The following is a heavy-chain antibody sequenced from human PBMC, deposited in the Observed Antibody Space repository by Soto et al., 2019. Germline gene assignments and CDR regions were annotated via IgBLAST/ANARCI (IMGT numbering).Heavy chain of an antibody. CDR1: GGTFSSYA. CDR3: ARVKGGSSYTYYYYGMDV. D-gene: IGHD3-16*02. J-gene: IGHJ6*02. Sequence: SVKVSCKASGGTFSSYAISWVRQAPGQGLEWMGGIIPIFGTANYAQKFQGRVTITAGESTSTAYMELSSLRSEDTAVYYCARVKGGSSYTYYYYGMDVWGQGTTVTVSS. V-gene: IGHV1-69*13. CDR2: IIPIFGTA.